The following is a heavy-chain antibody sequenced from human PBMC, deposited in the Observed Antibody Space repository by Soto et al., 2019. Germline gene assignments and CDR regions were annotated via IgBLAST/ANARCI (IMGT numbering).Heavy chain of an antibody. CDR2: IWYDGSNK. CDR3: AREGFSGSYFAY. V-gene: IGHV3-33*01. J-gene: IGHJ4*02. Sequence: QVHLVESGGGVVQPGRSLRLSCAASGFTFSSYGMHWVRQAPGKGLEWVAVIWYDGSNKYYADSVKGQFTISRDNSKNTLYLQMNSLRAEDTAVYYCAREGFSGSYFAYWGQGTLVTVSS. D-gene: IGHD3-10*01. CDR1: GFTFSSYG.